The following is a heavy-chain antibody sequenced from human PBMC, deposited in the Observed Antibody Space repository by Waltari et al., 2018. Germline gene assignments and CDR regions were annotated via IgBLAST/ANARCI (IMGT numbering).Heavy chain of an antibody. CDR1: GYSFTSYW. J-gene: IGHJ4*02. V-gene: IGHV5-51*03. Sequence: EVQLVQSGAEVKKPGESLKISCTGSGYSFTSYWIGWVRQLPGKGLEWMGIIYPCESETRYSPSFQGKVTISADKSISTAYMQWSSLKASETGMYYCASHRIVATGSVIYYFDYWGQGTLVTVSS. CDR2: IYPCESET. CDR3: ASHRIVATGSVIYYFDY. D-gene: IGHD5-12*01.